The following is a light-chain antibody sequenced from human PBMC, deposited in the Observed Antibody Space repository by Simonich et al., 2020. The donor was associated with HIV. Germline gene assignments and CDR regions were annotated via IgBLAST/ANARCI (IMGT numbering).Light chain of an antibody. Sequence: QSALTQPPSASGSPGQSVTISCTGTSSDVGGSHYVSWYQQHPDKAPKVLFYDVNTRPSGVPVRFSGSKSGTSASLAITGLQAEDEADYYCQSYDSSLSGWVFGGGTKLTVL. J-gene: IGLJ3*02. CDR3: QSYDSSLSGWV. CDR1: SSDVGGSHY. V-gene: IGLV2-8*01. CDR2: DVN.